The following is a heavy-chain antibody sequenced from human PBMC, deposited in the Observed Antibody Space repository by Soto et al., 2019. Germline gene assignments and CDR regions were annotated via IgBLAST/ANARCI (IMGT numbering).Heavy chain of an antibody. CDR2: IWHDGSNE. CDR1: GFTFSDYG. V-gene: IGHV3-33*01. D-gene: IGHD3-9*01. CDR3: AAINYDIFTGYFSDY. Sequence: QVQLVESGGGVVQPGRSLSLSCVASGFTFSDYGIHWVRQAPGKGLEWVALIWHDGSNEYYGDSVKGRFSISRDNSKNTVYMEMNSLRAEDTAVYYCAAINYDIFTGYFSDYWGQGTLVTVSS. J-gene: IGHJ4*02.